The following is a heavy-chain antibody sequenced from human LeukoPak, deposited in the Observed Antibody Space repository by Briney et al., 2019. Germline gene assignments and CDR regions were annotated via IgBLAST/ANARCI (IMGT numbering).Heavy chain of an antibody. J-gene: IGHJ4*02. CDR3: ARWNNLGY. D-gene: IGHD1/OR15-1a*01. CDR2: ISDSGGST. V-gene: IGHV3-23*01. Sequence: PGRSLRLSCAASGFTFSSDAMSWVRQAPGKGLEWVSAISDSGGSTHYADFVKGHFTISRDNSKNTLYLQMNSLRAEDTAVYYCARWNNLGYWGQGTLVTVSS. CDR1: GFTFSSDA.